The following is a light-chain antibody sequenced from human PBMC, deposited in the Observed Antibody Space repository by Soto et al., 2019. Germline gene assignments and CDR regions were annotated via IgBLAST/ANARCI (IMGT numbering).Light chain of an antibody. CDR3: GSYTSPSARYV. CDR1: SSDIGGYNY. CDR2: EVS. Sequence: QSALTQPASVSGSPGQSITISCTGTSSDIGGYNYVSWYQQHPGKAPQLMIYEVSNRPSGVSNRFSGSKSGNTASLTISGLQAEDEADYYCGSYTSPSARYVFGAGTKLTVL. J-gene: IGLJ1*01. V-gene: IGLV2-14*01.